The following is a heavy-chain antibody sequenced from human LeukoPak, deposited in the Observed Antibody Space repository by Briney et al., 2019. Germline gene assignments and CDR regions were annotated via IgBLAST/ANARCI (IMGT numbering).Heavy chain of an antibody. J-gene: IGHJ4*02. V-gene: IGHV3-48*04. CDR3: ARVISGSYLVGFDY. CDR1: GFTFSSYN. Sequence: GGSLRLSCAASGFTFSSYNMNWVRQTPGKGLEWVSYISSSSSTIYYADSVKGRFTISGDNAKNSLYLQMNSLRAEDTAFYYCARVISGSYLVGFDYWGQGTLVTVSS. CDR2: ISSSSSTI. D-gene: IGHD1-26*01.